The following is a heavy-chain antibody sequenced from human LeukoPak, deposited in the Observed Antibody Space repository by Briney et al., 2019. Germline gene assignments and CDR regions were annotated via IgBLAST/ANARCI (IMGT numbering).Heavy chain of an antibody. V-gene: IGHV1-18*01. D-gene: IGHD6-19*01. CDR2: ISAYNGNT. CDR1: GYTFTSYG. CDR3: ARDLSPGIAVAPRWFDP. Sequence: ASVKVSCKASGYTFTSYGISWVRQAPGQGLEWMGWISAYNGNTNYAQKLQGRVTMTTDTSTSTAYMELRSLRSDDTAVYYCARDLSPGIAVAPRWFDPWGRGTLVTVSS. J-gene: IGHJ5*02.